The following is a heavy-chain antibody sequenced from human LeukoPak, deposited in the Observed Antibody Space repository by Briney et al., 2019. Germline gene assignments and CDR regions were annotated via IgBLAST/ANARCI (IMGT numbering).Heavy chain of an antibody. CDR3: ARNHGGGTSCTADFLCGSSYYYYMDV. CDR1: GGSISSYY. CDR2: IYYSGST. Sequence: SETLSLTCTVSGGSISSYYWSWIRQPPGKGLEWIGYIYYSGSTNYNPSLKSRVTISVDTSKNQFSLKLSSVTAADTAVYYCARNHGGGTSCTADFLCGSSYYYYMDVWGKGTTVTVSS. V-gene: IGHV4-59*08. J-gene: IGHJ6*03. D-gene: IGHD2-2*01.